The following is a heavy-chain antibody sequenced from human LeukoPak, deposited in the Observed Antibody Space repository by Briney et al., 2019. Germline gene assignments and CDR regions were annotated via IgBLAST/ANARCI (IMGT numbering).Heavy chain of an antibody. CDR3: AKGRSGGLSSSWFSDAFDI. D-gene: IGHD6-13*01. V-gene: IGHV3-9*01. Sequence: GGSPRLSCAASGFTFDDYAMHWVRQAPGKGLEWVSGISWNSGSIGYADSVKGRFTISRDNAKNSLYLQMNSLRAEDTALYYCAKGRSGGLSSSWFSDAFDIWGQGTMVTVSS. CDR2: ISWNSGSI. J-gene: IGHJ3*02. CDR1: GFTFDDYA.